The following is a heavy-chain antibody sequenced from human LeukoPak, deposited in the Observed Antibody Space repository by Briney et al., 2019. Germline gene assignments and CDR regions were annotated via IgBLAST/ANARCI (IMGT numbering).Heavy chain of an antibody. CDR3: AELGITMIGGV. D-gene: IGHD3-10*02. CDR2: ISSSGCTI. J-gene: IGHJ6*04. CDR1: GFTFSSYE. V-gene: IGHV3-48*03. Sequence: HPGGSLRLSCAASGFTFSSYEMNWVRQAPGKGLEWVSYISSSGCTIYYADSVKGRFTISRDNAKNSLYLQMNSLRAEDTAVYYCAELGITMIGGVWGKGTTVTISS.